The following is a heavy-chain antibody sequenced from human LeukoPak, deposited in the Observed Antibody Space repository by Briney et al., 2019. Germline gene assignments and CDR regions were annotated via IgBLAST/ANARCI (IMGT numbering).Heavy chain of an antibody. CDR3: ARDSVSGAFDY. CDR2: VSGSGTGT. CDR1: GFIFSNYA. D-gene: IGHD3-10*01. Sequence: PGGSLRLSCPASGFIFSNYAMSWVRQAPGKGLEWVSSVSGSGTGTYYADSVKGRFTTSRDNSKNTLFLQMNSLRAEDTAVYHCARDSVSGAFDYWGQGTLVTVSS. J-gene: IGHJ4*02. V-gene: IGHV3-23*01.